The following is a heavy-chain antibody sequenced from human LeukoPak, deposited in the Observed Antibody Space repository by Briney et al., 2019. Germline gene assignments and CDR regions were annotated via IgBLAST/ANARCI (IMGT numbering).Heavy chain of an antibody. D-gene: IGHD2-2*01. V-gene: IGHV4-39*01. CDR1: GGSISSSSYY. CDR3: ASQHDIVVVPDYFDY. Sequence: SETLSLTCTVSGGSISSSSYYWGWIRQPPGKGLEWIGSIYYSGSTYYNPSLKSRVTISVDTSKNQFSLKLSSVTAADTAVYYCASQHDIVVVPDYFDYWGQGTLVTVSS. CDR2: IYYSGST. J-gene: IGHJ4*02.